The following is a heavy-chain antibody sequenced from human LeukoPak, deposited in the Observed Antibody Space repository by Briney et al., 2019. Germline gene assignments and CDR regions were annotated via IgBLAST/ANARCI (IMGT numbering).Heavy chain of an antibody. D-gene: IGHD3-16*01. CDR2: IYYSGTT. CDR1: GGSISSSSYY. J-gene: IGHJ5*02. CDR3: ARHFGDVYNCFDP. Sequence: PSETLSLTCTVSGGSISSSSYYWGWIRQPPGKGLEWIGSIYYSGTTYYNPSLQSRLTISVDTSKNQFSLKVSSVTAADTAVYYCARHFGDVYNCFDPWGQGTLVTVSS. V-gene: IGHV4-39*01.